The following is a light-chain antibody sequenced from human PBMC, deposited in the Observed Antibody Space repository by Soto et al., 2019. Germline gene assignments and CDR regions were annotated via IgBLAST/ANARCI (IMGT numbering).Light chain of an antibody. J-gene: IGKJ3*01. CDR2: GAS. CDR1: QSVTSTY. V-gene: IGKV3-20*01. CDR3: QQYSSSPFT. Sequence: EIVLTQSPGTLSLSPGERATLSCRASQSVTSTYLAWYQQKPGQAPRLLIYGASSRATGIPDRFSGSGSGTDFSLTISRLEPEDFAVYYCQQYSSSPFTFGPGTKVDSK.